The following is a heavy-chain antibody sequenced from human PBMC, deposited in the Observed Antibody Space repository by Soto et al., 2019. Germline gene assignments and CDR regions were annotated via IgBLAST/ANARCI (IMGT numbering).Heavy chain of an antibody. CDR1: GYTFTSYD. D-gene: IGHD3-3*01. V-gene: IGHV1-8*01. Sequence: ASVKVSCKASGYTFTSYDINWVRQATGQGLEWMGWMNPNSGNTGYAQKFQGRVTMTRNTSISTAYMELSSLRSEDTAVYYCARGISAGEFWEWLFGYMDVWGKGTTVTVSS. J-gene: IGHJ6*03. CDR2: MNPNSGNT. CDR3: ARGISAGEFWEWLFGYMDV.